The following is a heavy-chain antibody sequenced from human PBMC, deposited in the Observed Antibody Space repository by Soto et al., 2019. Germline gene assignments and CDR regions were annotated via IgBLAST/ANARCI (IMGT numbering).Heavy chain of an antibody. J-gene: IGHJ4*02. CDR2: ISGSGGST. D-gene: IGHD1-26*01. V-gene: IGHV3-23*01. CDR3: AKGIVGATGRFDY. CDR1: GFTLSSYA. Sequence: GGSLRLSCAASGFTLSSYAMSWVRQAPGKGLEWVSAISGSGGSTYYADSVKGRFTISRDNSKNTLYLQMNSLRAEDTAVYYCAKGIVGATGRFDYWGQGTLVTVSS.